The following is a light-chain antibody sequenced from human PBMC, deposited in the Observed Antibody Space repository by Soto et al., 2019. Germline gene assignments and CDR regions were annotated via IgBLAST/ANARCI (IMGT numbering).Light chain of an antibody. CDR3: QKYNSPPPT. CDR1: QAISIY. V-gene: IGKV1-27*01. Sequence: IQMTQSPSSLSTSVGDRVTITCRASQAISIYLAWYQQKPGKVPKLLIYAASTLQSGVPSRFSGSGSGTDFTLTIISMQHEDVATYYCQKYNSPPPTFGQGNKVEIK. J-gene: IGKJ1*01. CDR2: AAS.